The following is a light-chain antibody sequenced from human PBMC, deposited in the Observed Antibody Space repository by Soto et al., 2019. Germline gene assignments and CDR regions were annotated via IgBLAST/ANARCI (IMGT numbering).Light chain of an antibody. V-gene: IGLV2-23*02. J-gene: IGLJ2*01. CDR2: EVS. CDR3: CSYAGGSTLV. Sequence: QSALTQPASVSGSPGQSITISCTGTSSDVGSYNLVSWYQQHPGKAPKLMIYEVSKRPSGVSNRFSGSKSGNTASLTISGLQAEDEADYYCCSYAGGSTLVFGGGTKVTAL. CDR1: SSDVGSYNL.